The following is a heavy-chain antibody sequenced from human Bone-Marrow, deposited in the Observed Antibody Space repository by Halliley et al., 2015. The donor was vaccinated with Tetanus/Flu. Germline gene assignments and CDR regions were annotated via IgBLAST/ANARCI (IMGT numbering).Heavy chain of an antibody. CDR1: GASTSTSTYY. V-gene: IGHV4-39*01. Sequence: LRLSCTVSGASTSTSTYYWGWIRQPPGKGLEWIGSIYYGGNTYYDPSLKSRVTISVDTSKNQFSLNLNSVTAADTAVYYCGGGKNLLGSYYLDYWGQGTLVTVSS. D-gene: IGHD3-16*01. CDR3: GGGKNLLGSYYLDY. J-gene: IGHJ4*02. CDR2: IYYGGNT.